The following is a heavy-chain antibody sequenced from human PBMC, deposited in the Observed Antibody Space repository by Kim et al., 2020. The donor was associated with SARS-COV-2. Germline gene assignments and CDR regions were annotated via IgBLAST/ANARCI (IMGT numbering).Heavy chain of an antibody. CDR3: AKDRVPTTTEPPELDY. D-gene: IGHD1-1*01. CDR2: ISYGTGRT. J-gene: IGHJ4*02. V-gene: IGHV3-23*01. CDR1: GFFFSNYA. Sequence: GGSLRLSCAASGFFFSNYAMTWVRQAPGQGLEWVSTISYGTGRTYYADSVKGRFTISRDNSKNTLSLQMNTLRAEDTAFYYCAKDRVPTTTEPPELDYWGQGTLVTVSS.